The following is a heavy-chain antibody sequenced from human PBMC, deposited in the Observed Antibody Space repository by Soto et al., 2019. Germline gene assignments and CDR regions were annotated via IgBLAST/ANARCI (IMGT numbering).Heavy chain of an antibody. CDR2: IFSNDEK. CDR1: GFSLSIARMG. Sequence: QVTLKESGPVLVKPTETLTLTCTVSGFSLSIARMGVSWIRQPPGKALEWLAHIFSNDEKFYSTSLKSRLTILKDTSNSQVVLTMTNMVPVNTPTYFWARIPHSFSWFNWYFVLWGRGTLVTVS. J-gene: IGHJ2*01. CDR3: ARIPHSFSWFNWYFVL. V-gene: IGHV2-26*01. D-gene: IGHD6-13*01.